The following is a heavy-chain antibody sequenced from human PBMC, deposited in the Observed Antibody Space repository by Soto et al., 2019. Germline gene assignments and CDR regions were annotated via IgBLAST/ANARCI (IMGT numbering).Heavy chain of an antibody. V-gene: IGHV1-18*01. CDR3: ASGRCSGGSGYSGFGY. J-gene: IGHJ4*02. D-gene: IGHD2-15*01. Sequence: QVQLVQSGAEVKKPGASVKVSCKASGYTFTSYGISWVRQAPGQGLEWMGWISAYNGNTNYAQKLQGRLTMTTDTSTSPAYMELRSLRSDDTAVYYCASGRCSGGSGYSGFGYWGQGTLVTVSS. CDR1: GYTFTSYG. CDR2: ISAYNGNT.